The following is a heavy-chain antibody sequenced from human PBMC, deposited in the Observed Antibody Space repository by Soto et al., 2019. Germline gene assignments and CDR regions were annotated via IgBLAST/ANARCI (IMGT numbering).Heavy chain of an antibody. Sequence: EVQLLESGGGLVQPGGYQRLSCAASGFTFSSYAMSWVRQAPGKGLEWVSGISGSGGGTYYADSVKGRFTISRDNSKNTLYLQTNSLRAEDTAVYYCAKEGSAVAGGTDFDYWGQGTLVTVSS. D-gene: IGHD6-19*01. CDR1: GFTFSSYA. CDR3: AKEGSAVAGGTDFDY. CDR2: ISGSGGGT. V-gene: IGHV3-23*01. J-gene: IGHJ4*02.